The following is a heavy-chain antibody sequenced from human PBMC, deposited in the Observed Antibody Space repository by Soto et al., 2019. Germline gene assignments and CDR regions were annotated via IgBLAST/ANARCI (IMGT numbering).Heavy chain of an antibody. J-gene: IGHJ5*02. Sequence: PGGSLRLSCAASGFTFSSYSMNWVRQAPGKGLERVSYISSSSSTIYYADTVKGRFTISRDNAKNSLYLQMNSLRAEYTALYYCARHPERIAQIGWFDPWGQGTLVTVSS. D-gene: IGHD6-13*01. CDR3: ARHPERIAQIGWFDP. CDR2: ISSSSSTI. CDR1: GFTFSSYS. V-gene: IGHV3-48*01.